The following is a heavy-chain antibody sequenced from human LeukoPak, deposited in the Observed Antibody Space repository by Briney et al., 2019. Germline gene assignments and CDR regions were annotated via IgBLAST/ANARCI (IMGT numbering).Heavy chain of an antibody. V-gene: IGHV4-30-4*01. CDR2: IYYSGST. J-gene: IGHJ6*02. CDR3: ASGESYYYGMDV. CDR1: GGSISSGDYY. Sequence: PSETLSLTCTVSGGSISSGDYYWSWIRQPSGKGLEWIGYIYYSGSTYYNPSLKSRVTISVDTSKNQFSLKLSSVTAADTAVYYCASGESYYYGMDVWGQGTTVTVSS.